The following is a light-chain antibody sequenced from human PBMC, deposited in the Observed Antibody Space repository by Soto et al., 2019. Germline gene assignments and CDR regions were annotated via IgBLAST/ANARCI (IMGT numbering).Light chain of an antibody. CDR1: QSVSSNY. V-gene: IGKV3-20*01. Sequence: TQWPGTGSWSTGDRGIRSCRARQSVSSNYLAWYQQKPGQAPRRLIYGASSRATGIPDRFSGIGSGTDFTLAINILEPEDLAVYYCELDGGRPWTLGSGTKVDIK. CDR2: GAS. CDR3: ELDGGRPWT. J-gene: IGKJ1*01.